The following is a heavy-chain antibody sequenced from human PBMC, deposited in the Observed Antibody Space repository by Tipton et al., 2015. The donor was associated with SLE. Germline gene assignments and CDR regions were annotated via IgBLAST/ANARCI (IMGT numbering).Heavy chain of an antibody. CDR3: AKDFFGVVVSANLFDF. CDR1: GFTFSTYT. V-gene: IGHV3-23*01. Sequence: SLRLSCAASGFTFSTYTMSGVRQAPGKGLEGVSGVSGSGGRTSYADTVKGRFTISRDNSKNTLYLQMNSLRAEDTAVYYCAKDFFGVVVSANLFDFWGQGTLVTVSS. CDR2: VSGSGGRT. D-gene: IGHD2-21*02. J-gene: IGHJ4*02.